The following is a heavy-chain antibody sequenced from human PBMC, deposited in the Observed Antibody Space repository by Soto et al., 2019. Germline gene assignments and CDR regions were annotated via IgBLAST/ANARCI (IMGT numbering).Heavy chain of an antibody. D-gene: IGHD2-21*02. Sequence: QVQLVQSGAEVKKPGSSVKVSCKASGGTFSSYAISWVRQAPGQGLEWMGWISAYNGNTNYAQKLQGRVTMTTDTSTSTAYMELRSLRSDDTAVYYCARDRVCGGDCYSYYFDYWGQGTLVTVSS. CDR1: GGTFSSYA. V-gene: IGHV1-18*01. J-gene: IGHJ4*02. CDR2: ISAYNGNT. CDR3: ARDRVCGGDCYSYYFDY.